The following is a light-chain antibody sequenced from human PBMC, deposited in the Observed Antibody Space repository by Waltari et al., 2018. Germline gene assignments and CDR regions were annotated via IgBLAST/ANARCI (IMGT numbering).Light chain of an antibody. Sequence: QSVLTQPPSTSGTPGQRVIISCSGRSSTLGSNFVYWYRQLPGTAPKLLLYYNNQRPSGVPDRFSGSKSGTSASLAISGLRSEDEADYYCQVWDSSSDLLYVFGAGTKVTVL. J-gene: IGLJ1*01. CDR2: YNN. CDR1: SSTLGSNF. CDR3: QVWDSSSDLLYV. V-gene: IGLV1-47*02.